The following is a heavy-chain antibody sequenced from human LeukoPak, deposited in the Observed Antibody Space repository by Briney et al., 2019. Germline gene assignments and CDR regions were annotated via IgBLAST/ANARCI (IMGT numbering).Heavy chain of an antibody. V-gene: IGHV3-30-3*01. D-gene: IGHD2-21*01. CDR2: ISYDGSNK. CDR1: GFTFSSYA. CDR3: AREIGVLTDY. J-gene: IGHJ4*02. Sequence: GGSLRLSCAASGFTFSSYAMHWVRQAPGKGLEWVAVISYDGSNKYYADSVKGRFTIFRDNSKNTLYLQMNSLRAEDTAVYYCAREIGVLTDYWGQGTLVTVSS.